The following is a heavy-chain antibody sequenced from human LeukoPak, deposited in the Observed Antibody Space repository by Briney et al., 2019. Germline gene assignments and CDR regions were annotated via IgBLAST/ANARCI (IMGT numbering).Heavy chain of an antibody. Sequence: ASVKVSCKASGYTFTSYGISWVRQAPGQGLEWMGWISAYNGNTNYAQKLQGRVTMTTDTSTSTAYMELRSLRSDDTAVYYCARDYDILTGYYINYFDYWGQGTLVTVSS. CDR3: ARDYDILTGYYINYFDY. D-gene: IGHD3-9*01. CDR1: GYTFTSYG. CDR2: ISAYNGNT. V-gene: IGHV1-18*01. J-gene: IGHJ4*02.